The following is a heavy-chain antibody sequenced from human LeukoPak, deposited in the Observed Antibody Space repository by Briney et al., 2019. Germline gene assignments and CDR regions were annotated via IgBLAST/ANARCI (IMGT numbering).Heavy chain of an antibody. CDR3: ARGRGNSYENFDY. Sequence: PSETLSLTCTVSGGSIRSTTHYWSWIRQPPGKGLEWMGYIYHSGTTNYNPSLRSRVTISVDTSKNQFSLKLSSVTAADTAVYYCARGRGNSYENFDYWGQGTLVTVSS. CDR1: GGSIRSTTHY. V-gene: IGHV4-61*01. CDR2: IYHSGTT. J-gene: IGHJ4*02. D-gene: IGHD5-18*01.